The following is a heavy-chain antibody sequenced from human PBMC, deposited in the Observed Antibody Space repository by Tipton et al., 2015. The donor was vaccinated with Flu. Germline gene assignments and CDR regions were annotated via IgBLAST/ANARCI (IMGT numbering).Heavy chain of an antibody. CDR3: ASSHGKGYYYYYGMDV. D-gene: IGHD1-26*01. V-gene: IGHV3-7*01. CDR2: IKEDGSEK. Sequence: SLRLSCAAPGFTFSYYWMSWVRQAPGKGLEWVASIKEDGSEKSYVDSVKGRFTISRDNAQNSLYLQMNSLRVEDTAVYFCASSHGKGYYYYYGMDVWGQGTTVTVSS. J-gene: IGHJ6*02. CDR1: GFTFSYYW.